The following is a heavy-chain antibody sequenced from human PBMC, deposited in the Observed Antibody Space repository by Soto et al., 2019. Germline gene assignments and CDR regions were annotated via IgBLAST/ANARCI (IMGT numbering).Heavy chain of an antibody. CDR3: ARHSRDYGRGNWFDP. CDR2: IDPSDSYT. D-gene: IGHD4-17*01. Sequence: EVQLVQSGAEVKKPGESLRISCKGSGYSFTSYWIRWVRQMPGKGLEWMGRIDPSDSYTNYSPSFQGHVTISADKSISTAYLQWSRLKASDTALYYCARHSRDYGRGNWFDPWGQGTLVTVSS. V-gene: IGHV5-10-1*01. J-gene: IGHJ5*02. CDR1: GYSFTSYW.